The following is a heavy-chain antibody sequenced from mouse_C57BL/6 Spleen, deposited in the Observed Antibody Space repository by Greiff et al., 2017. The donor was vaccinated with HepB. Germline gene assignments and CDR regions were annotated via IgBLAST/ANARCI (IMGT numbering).Heavy chain of an antibody. J-gene: IGHJ4*01. CDR2: IYPGDGDT. V-gene: IGHV1-82*01. Sequence: VKLMESGPELVKPGASVKISCKASGYAFSSSWMNWVKQMPGKGLEWIGRIYPGDGDTNYNGKFKGKATLTADKSSSTAYMQLSSLTSEDSAVYFCARSITTVVDYAMDYWGQGTSVTVSS. CDR3: ARSITTVVDYAMDY. CDR1: GYAFSSSW. D-gene: IGHD1-1*01.